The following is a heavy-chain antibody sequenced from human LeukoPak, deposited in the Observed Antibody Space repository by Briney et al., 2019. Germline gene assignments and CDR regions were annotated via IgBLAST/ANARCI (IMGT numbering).Heavy chain of an antibody. V-gene: IGHV4-34*01. J-gene: IGHJ4*02. CDR1: GGSFSGYY. CDR2: INHSGST. D-gene: IGHD2-2*01. Sequence: SETLSLTCAVYGGSFSGYYWSWIRQPPGKGLEWIGEINHSGSTNYNPSLKSRVTISVDTSKNQFSLKLTSVTAADTAVYYCARGPLTVPAAMIDFDYWGQGTLVTVSS. CDR3: ARGPLTVPAAMIDFDY.